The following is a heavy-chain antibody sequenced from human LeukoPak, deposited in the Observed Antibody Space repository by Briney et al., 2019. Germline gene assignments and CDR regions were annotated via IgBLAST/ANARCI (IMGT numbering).Heavy chain of an antibody. CDR3: ARGVVTAIRYYYYGMDV. J-gene: IGHJ6*02. V-gene: IGHV1-69*01. D-gene: IGHD2-21*02. CDR2: IILIFGTA. Sequence: GASVKLSCEASGGTFSSYAISWVREAPGHGREWMGGIILIFGTANDAQKFQGRVTITADESTSTAYMGLSSLRSEDTAVYYCARGVVTAIRYYYYGMDVWGQGTTVTVSS. CDR1: GGTFSSYA.